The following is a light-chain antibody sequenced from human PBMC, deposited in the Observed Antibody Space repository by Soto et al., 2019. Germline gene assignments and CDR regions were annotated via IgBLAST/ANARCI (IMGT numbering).Light chain of an antibody. CDR3: SSYAGSNNFV. V-gene: IGLV1-44*01. CDR1: SSNIGANS. Sequence: QAVVTQPPSASGTPGQRVTISCSGSSSNIGANSVNWYQQLPGTAPRLLIYGNSHRPSGVPDRFSGSKSGTSASLAISGLQSEDEAHYYCSSYAGSNNFVFGTGTKLTVL. J-gene: IGLJ1*01. CDR2: GNS.